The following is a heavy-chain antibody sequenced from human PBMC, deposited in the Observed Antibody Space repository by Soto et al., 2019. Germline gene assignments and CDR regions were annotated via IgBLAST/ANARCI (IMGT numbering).Heavy chain of an antibody. CDR1: GFTFSNAW. J-gene: IGHJ4*01. Sequence: GGSLRLSCAASGFTFSNAWINWFRQTPGKGLEWVGRVKSKTDGGTTDFAAPVKGRFAISRDDSKNMVYLEMNSLKTEDTAIYYCTTDSYITSIIVRFDYWGHGTLVTVS. D-gene: IGHD3-22*01. CDR2: VKSKTDGGTT. V-gene: IGHV3-15*07. CDR3: TTDSYITSIIVRFDY.